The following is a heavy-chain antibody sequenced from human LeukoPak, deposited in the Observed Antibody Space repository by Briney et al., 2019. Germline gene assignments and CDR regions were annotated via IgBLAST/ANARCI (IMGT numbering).Heavy chain of an antibody. J-gene: IGHJ6*03. Sequence: GESLEISCKGSGYSFTRKWIGWVRQMPGKGLEWMAIINPGDSDTRYSPSFQGQVTISADKSISTAYLQWSSLKASDTAMYYCARLKGTTVTTFEYYYMDVWGKGTTVTVSS. V-gene: IGHV5-51*01. CDR2: INPGDSDT. D-gene: IGHD4-17*01. CDR3: ARLKGTTVTTFEYYYMDV. CDR1: GYSFTRKW.